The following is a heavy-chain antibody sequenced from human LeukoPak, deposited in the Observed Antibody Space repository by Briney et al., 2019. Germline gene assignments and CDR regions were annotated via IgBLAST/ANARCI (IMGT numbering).Heavy chain of an antibody. CDR2: ISFDGSNK. J-gene: IGHJ6*02. D-gene: IGHD2-2*03. CDR3: AKDGYCSSTSCFLPDYYYYGMDV. CDR1: GFTFSSYG. Sequence: GGALRLSCADSGFTFSSYGMHWVRQAPGKGLEWVAVISFDGSNKYYADSVRGRFTISRDNSKNTLYLQMNSLRAEDTAVYYCAKDGYCSSTSCFLPDYYYYGMDVWGQGTTVTVSS. V-gene: IGHV3-30*18.